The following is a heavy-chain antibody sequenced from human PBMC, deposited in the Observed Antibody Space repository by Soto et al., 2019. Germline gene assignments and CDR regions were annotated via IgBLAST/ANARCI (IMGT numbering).Heavy chain of an antibody. CDR3: ARDPPSYVLRYLRWYFDY. V-gene: IGHV3-72*01. CDR2: TRNKANSYTT. D-gene: IGHD3-9*01. CDR1: GFTFSDHY. J-gene: IGHJ4*02. Sequence: GGSLRLSCAASGFTFSDHYMDWVRQAPGKGLEWVGRTRNKANSYTTEYAASVKGRFTISRDDSKNSLYLQMNSLKTEDTAVYYCARDPPSYVLRYLRWYFDYWGQGTLVTVSS.